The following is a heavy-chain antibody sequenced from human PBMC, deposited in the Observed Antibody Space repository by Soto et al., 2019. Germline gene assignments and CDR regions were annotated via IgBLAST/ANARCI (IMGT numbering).Heavy chain of an antibody. V-gene: IGHV6-1*01. CDR3: ARGGGHCSSTSCYTYWFDP. D-gene: IGHD2-2*02. CDR2: TYYRSKWSN. J-gene: IGHJ5*02. CDR1: GDSVSSNSAA. Sequence: SQTLSLTCAISGDSVSSNSAAWNWIRQSPSRGLEWLGRTYYRSKWSNDYAVSVKSRITINPDTSKNQFSLQLNSVTPEDTAVYYCARGGGHCSSTSCYTYWFDPWGQGTLVTSPQ.